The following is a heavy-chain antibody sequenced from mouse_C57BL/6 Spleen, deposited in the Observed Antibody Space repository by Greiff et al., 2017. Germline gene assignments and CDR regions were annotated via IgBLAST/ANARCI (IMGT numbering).Heavy chain of an antibody. Sequence: QVQLKESGAELVKPGASVKISCKASGYAFSGYWMNWVKQRPGKGLAWIGQIYPGDGDTNYNGKFKGKATLTAAKSSSTAYMQLSSLTSEDSAVYFCAREGLRDWGQGTTLTVSS. CDR2: IYPGDGDT. CDR1: GYAFSGYW. J-gene: IGHJ2*01. V-gene: IGHV1-80*01. CDR3: AREGLRD. D-gene: IGHD2-4*01.